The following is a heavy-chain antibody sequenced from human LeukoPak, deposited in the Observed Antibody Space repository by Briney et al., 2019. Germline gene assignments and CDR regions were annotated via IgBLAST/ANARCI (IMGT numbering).Heavy chain of an antibody. D-gene: IGHD6-13*01. CDR3: AREALEAGSFDY. CDR1: GGSISSYY. V-gene: IGHV4-59*01. J-gene: IGHJ4*02. Sequence: SETLSLTCTVSGGSISSYYWSWIRQPPGKGLEWIGYIYYSGSTNYNPSLKSRVTISVDTSKNQFSLKLSSVTAADTAVYYCAREALEAGSFDYWGQGTLVTVSS. CDR2: IYYSGST.